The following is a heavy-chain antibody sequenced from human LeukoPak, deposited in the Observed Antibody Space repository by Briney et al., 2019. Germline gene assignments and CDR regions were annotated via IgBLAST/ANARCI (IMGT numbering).Heavy chain of an antibody. Sequence: GGSLRLSCTASGFTFSSYEMNWVRQAPGKGLEWVSYISSGGSSIYYADSVKGRFTISRDNAENSLYLQMNSLRAEDTAVYYCARDQGIAAAGYDYWGQGTLVTVSS. CDR3: ARDQGIAAAGYDY. CDR2: ISSGGSSI. V-gene: IGHV3-48*03. CDR1: GFTFSSYE. J-gene: IGHJ4*02. D-gene: IGHD6-13*01.